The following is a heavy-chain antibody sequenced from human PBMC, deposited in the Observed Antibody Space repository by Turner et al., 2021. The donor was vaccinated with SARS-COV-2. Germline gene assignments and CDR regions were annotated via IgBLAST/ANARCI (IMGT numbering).Heavy chain of an antibody. D-gene: IGHD3-10*01. V-gene: IGHV4-39*01. CDR2: IYYSGST. CDR3: ARLLNPGSYYYYYYGMDV. J-gene: IGHJ6*02. CDR1: GGSISSSNYY. Sequence: QLQLQESGPGLVKHSETLSLTCTVSGGSISSSNYYWGWIRQPPGKGLEWIGSIYYSGSTYYNPSLKSRVTISVDTSKNQFSLKLSSVTAADTAVYYCARLLNPGSYYYYYYGMDVWGQGTTVTVSS.